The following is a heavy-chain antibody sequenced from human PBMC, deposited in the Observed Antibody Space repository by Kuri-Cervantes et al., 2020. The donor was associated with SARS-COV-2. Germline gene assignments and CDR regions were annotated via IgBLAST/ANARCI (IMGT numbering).Heavy chain of an antibody. V-gene: IGHV3-33*08. Sequence: GESLKISCAASGFTFSNYAIHWVRQAPGKGLEWVAVIWYDGSNKYYADSVKGRFTISRDNAKNSLYLQMNSLRAEDTAVYYCARGYSGSYGYWGQGTLVTVSS. CDR1: GFTFSNYA. CDR2: IWYDGSNK. J-gene: IGHJ4*02. D-gene: IGHD1-26*01. CDR3: ARGYSGSYGY.